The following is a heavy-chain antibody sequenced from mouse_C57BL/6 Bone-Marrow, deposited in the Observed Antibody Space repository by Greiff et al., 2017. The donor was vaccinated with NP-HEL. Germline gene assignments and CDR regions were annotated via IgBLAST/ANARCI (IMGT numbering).Heavy chain of an antibody. CDR1: GYTFTSYW. CDR3: ARDSGYAFDY. Sequence: QVQLQQPGTELVKPGASVKLSCKASGYTFTSYWMHWLKQRPGQGLEWIGHINPNNGGTNDNEKFKTKATLTVYKSSSTAYMQLSSLTSEYSAVYYCARDSGYAFDYWGQGTTLTVSS. CDR2: INPNNGGT. J-gene: IGHJ2*01. D-gene: IGHD3-2*02. V-gene: IGHV1-53*01.